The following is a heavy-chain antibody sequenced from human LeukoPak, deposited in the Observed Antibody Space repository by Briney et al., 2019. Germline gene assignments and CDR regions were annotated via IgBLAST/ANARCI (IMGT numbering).Heavy chain of an antibody. V-gene: IGHV3-30*02. CDR1: GFTFSSYN. D-gene: IGHD1-26*01. CDR3: TTDGVGVEGATYDN. CDR2: IRYDGSNK. Sequence: GGSLRLSCAASGFTFSSYNMNWVRQAPGKGLEWVAFIRYDGSNKYYADSVKGRFTISRDNSKNTLYLQMNSLRAEDTAVYYCTTDGVGVEGATYDNWGQGTLVSVSS. J-gene: IGHJ4*02.